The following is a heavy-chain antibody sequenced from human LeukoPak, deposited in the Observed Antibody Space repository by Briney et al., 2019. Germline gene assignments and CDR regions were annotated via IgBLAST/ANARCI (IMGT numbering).Heavy chain of an antibody. V-gene: IGHV4-30-4*01. D-gene: IGHD3-10*01. CDR1: GGSISSGDYY. CDR3: VRGQYGSGIVY. J-gene: IGHJ4*02. CDR2: ISSRGRT. Sequence: SQTLSLTCTVSGGSISSGDYYWSWIRQPPGKGLEWIGYISSRGRTYYKPSLKSRITVSIDTAKNQFSLKVSSVTAADTAVYYCVRGQYGSGIVYWGQGTLVTVSS.